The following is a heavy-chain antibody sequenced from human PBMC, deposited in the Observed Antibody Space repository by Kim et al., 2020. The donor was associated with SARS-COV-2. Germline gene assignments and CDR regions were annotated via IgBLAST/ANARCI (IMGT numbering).Heavy chain of an antibody. CDR3: AKVPYYYGSGPLDY. J-gene: IGHJ4*02. D-gene: IGHD3-10*01. V-gene: IGHV3-23*01. Sequence: ADAVKGRFTISRDNSKTTLYLQMNSLRAEDTAVYYCAKVPYYYGSGPLDYWGQGTLVTVSS.